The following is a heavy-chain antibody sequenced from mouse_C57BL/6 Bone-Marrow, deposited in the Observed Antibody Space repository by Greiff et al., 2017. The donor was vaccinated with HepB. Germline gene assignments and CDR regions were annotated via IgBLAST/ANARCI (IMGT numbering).Heavy chain of an antibody. CDR3: ARRNYYGSSQGFAY. J-gene: IGHJ3*01. V-gene: IGHV1-69*01. D-gene: IGHD1-1*01. CDR1: GYTFTSYW. CDR2: IDPSDSYT. Sequence: QVQLQQPGAELVMPGASVKLSCKASGYTFTSYWMHWVKQRPGQGLEWIGEIDPSDSYTNYNQKFKGKSTLTVDKSSSTAYMQLSSLTSEDSAVYYCARRNYYGSSQGFAYWGQGTLVTVSA.